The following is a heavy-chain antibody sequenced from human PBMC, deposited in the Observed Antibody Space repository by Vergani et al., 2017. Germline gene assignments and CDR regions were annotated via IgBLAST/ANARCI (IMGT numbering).Heavy chain of an antibody. V-gene: IGHV4-31*03. J-gene: IGHJ6*02. D-gene: IGHD6-6*01. CDR3: ARDRGGIAARPGYYYYGMDV. CDR1: GGSISSGGYY. CDR2: IYYSGST. Sequence: QVQLQQWGAGLLKPSQTLSLTCTVSGGSISSGGYYWSWIRQHPGKGLEWIGYIYYSGSTYYNPSLKSRVTISVDTSKNQFSLKLSSVTAADTAVYYCARDRGGIAARPGYYYYGMDVWGQGTTVTVSS.